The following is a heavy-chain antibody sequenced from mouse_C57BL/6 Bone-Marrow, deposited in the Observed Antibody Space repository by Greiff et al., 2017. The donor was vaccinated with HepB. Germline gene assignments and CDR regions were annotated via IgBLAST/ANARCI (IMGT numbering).Heavy chain of an antibody. V-gene: IGHV1-87*01. Sequence: VKLQQSGPELARPWASVKISCQAFYTFSRRVHFAIRDTNYWMQWVKQRPGQGLEGIGAIYPGNGDTSYNQKFKGKATMTADKSSSTSYTQLSSLTSEDSAVYYCAWMGIYCDCDGFASWGQGTLVTVSA. D-gene: IGHD2-4*01. J-gene: IGHJ3*01. CDR1: YTFSRRVH. CDR2: GQGLEGIG. CDR3: SEDSAVYYCAWMGIYCDCDGFAS.